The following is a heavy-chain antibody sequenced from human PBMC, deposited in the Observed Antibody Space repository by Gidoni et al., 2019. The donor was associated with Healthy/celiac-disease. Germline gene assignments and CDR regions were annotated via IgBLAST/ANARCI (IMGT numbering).Heavy chain of an antibody. V-gene: IGHV3-33*01. D-gene: IGHD2-2*01. J-gene: IGHJ6*03. CDR3: ARDFRYCSSTSCSAHPYYMDV. CDR2: IWYDGSNK. CDR1: GFTFSSYA. Sequence: QVQLVESGGGVVQPGRSLRLSCAASGFTFSSYAMHWVRQAPGKGLEWVAVIWYDGSNKYYADSVKGRFTISRDNSKNTLYLQMNSLRAEDTAVYYCARDFRYCSSTSCSAHPYYMDVWGKGTTVTVSS.